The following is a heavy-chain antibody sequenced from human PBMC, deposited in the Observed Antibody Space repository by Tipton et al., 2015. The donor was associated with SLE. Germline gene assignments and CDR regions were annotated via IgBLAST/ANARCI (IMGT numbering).Heavy chain of an antibody. CDR2: IDPNSGGT. CDR3: ARDKAVIYGSGSSTSPGWFDP. Sequence: QSGAEVKKPGASVKVSCKASGYTFTGYYMHWVRQAPGQGLEWMGWIDPNSGGTNYAQKFQGRVTLTRDTSIRTAYMDLSSLTSDDTAVYYCARDKAVIYGSGSSTSPGWFDPWGQGTLVTVSS. V-gene: IGHV1-2*02. D-gene: IGHD3-10*01. CDR1: GYTFTGYY. J-gene: IGHJ5*02.